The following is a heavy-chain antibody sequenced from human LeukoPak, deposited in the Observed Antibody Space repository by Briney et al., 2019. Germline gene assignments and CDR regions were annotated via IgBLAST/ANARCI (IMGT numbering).Heavy chain of an antibody. CDR3: ARLGHSSGWYYFDY. CDR2: ISYDGSNK. J-gene: IGHJ4*02. Sequence: GGSLRLSCAASGFTFSSYAMHWVRQAPGKGLGWVAVISYDGSNKYYADSVKGRFTISRDNSKNTLYLQMNSLRVEDTAVYYCARLGHSSGWYYFDYWGQGTLVTVSS. CDR1: GFTFSSYA. D-gene: IGHD6-19*01. V-gene: IGHV3-30*04.